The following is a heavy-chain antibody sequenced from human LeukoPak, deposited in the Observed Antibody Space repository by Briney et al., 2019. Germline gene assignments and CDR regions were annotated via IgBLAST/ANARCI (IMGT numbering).Heavy chain of an antibody. CDR2: IYSDGST. D-gene: IGHD5-18*01. V-gene: IGHV4-59*08. Sequence: SETLSLACTVSGGSIRSYYWSWIRQPPGKGLEWIGYIYSDGSTNYNPSLRSRVTMSVDTSKNQFSLKLSSVTAADTALYYCARHPPGYTSGALDYWGQGTLVTVSS. CDR1: GGSIRSYY. J-gene: IGHJ4*02. CDR3: ARHPPGYTSGALDY.